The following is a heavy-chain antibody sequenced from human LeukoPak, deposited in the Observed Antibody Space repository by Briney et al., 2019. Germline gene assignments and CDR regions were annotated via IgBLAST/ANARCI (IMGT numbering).Heavy chain of an antibody. CDR2: INHSGSA. CDR1: GGSFSGYY. Sequence: SETLSLTCAVYGGSFSGYYWSWIRQPPGKGLEWIGEINHSGSANYNPSLKSRVTISVDTSKNQFSLKLSSVTAADTAVYYCARAEVAFDIWGQGTIVTVSS. V-gene: IGHV4-34*01. J-gene: IGHJ3*02. CDR3: ARAEVAFDI.